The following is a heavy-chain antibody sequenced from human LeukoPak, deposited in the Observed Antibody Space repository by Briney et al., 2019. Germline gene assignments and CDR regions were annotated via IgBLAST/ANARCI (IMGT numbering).Heavy chain of an antibody. J-gene: IGHJ4*02. CDR2: ISGSGGST. Sequence: GGSLRLSCAASGFTFSSYGMSWVRQAPGKGLEWVSGISGSGGSTYYADSVKGRFTISRDNSKNTLYLQMNSLRAEDAAVYYCARDDYGETFDYWGQGTLVTVSS. CDR1: GFTFSSYG. CDR3: ARDDYGETFDY. V-gene: IGHV3-23*01. D-gene: IGHD4-17*01.